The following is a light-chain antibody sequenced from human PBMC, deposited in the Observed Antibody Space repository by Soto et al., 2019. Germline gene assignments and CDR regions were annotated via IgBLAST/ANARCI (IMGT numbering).Light chain of an antibody. CDR1: SSDVGYYNY. CDR3: CSYAGSYSHVV. Sequence: QSALTQPRSVSGSPGQSVTFSCTGTSSDVGYYNYVSWYQHHPGEAPKLMIYDVSERPSGVPDRSSGSKSGNTASLTISGLQAEDEADYYCCSYAGSYSHVVFGGGTKLTVL. J-gene: IGLJ2*01. CDR2: DVS. V-gene: IGLV2-11*01.